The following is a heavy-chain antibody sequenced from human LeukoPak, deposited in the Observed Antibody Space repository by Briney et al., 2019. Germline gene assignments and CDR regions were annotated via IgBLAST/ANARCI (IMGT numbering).Heavy chain of an antibody. CDR3: ARESYSDYHEEYYFDY. CDR1: GGTFSSYA. D-gene: IGHD4-11*01. J-gene: IGHJ4*02. CDR2: IIPILGIA. V-gene: IGHV1-69*04. Sequence: ASVKVSCKASGGTFSSYAISWVRQAPGQGLEWMERIIPILGIANYAQKFQGRVTITADESTSTAYMELSSLRSEDTAVYYCARESYSDYHEEYYFDYWGQGTLVTVSS.